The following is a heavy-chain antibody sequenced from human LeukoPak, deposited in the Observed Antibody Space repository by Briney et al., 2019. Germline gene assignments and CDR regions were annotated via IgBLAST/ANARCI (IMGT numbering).Heavy chain of an antibody. V-gene: IGHV3-33*01. J-gene: IGHJ5*02. CDR1: GFTFSTYT. CDR2: IWSDGSTK. D-gene: IGHD3-16*01. CDR3: ARRFLTGLGGNWFDP. Sequence: GGSLRLSCAASGFTFSTYTMHWARQAPGKGLEWVAVIWSDGSTKYYADSVKGRFTISRDNFKNTLYLQMNSLRAEDTAVYYCARRFLTGLGGNWFDPWSQGTLVTVSS.